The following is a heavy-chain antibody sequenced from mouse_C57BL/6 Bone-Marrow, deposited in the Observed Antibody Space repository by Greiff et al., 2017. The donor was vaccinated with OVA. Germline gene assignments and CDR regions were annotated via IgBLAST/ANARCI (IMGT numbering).Heavy chain of an antibody. D-gene: IGHD1-1*01. CDR2: IWRGGST. CDR3: AKGHYGSSHFAY. CDR1: GFSLTSYG. V-gene: IGHV2-5*01. J-gene: IGHJ3*01. Sequence: VKLVESGPGLVQPSQSLSITCTVSGFSLTSYGVHWVRQSPGKGLEWLGVIWRGGSTDYNAAFMSRLSITKDNSKSQVFFKMNSQQADDTAIYYCAKGHYGSSHFAYWGQGTLVTVSA.